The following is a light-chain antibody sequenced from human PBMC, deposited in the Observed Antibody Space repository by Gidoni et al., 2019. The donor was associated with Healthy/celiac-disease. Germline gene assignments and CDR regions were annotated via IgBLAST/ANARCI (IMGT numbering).Light chain of an antibody. CDR1: QSVSSY. J-gene: IGKJ3*01. CDR2: DAS. Sequence: EIVLTQSPATLSLSPGERATLSCRASQSVSSYLAWYQQKPGQAPRLLIYDASNRATGIPARFSCSGSGTDFTLTISSLEPEDFAVYYCQQRSNWPSFTFGPGTKVDIK. CDR3: QQRSNWPSFT. V-gene: IGKV3-11*01.